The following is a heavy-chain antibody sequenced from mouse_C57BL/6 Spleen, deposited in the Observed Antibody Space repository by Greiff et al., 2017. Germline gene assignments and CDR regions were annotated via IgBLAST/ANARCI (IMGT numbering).Heavy chain of an antibody. CDR3: ARDITTVEGNYFDY. J-gene: IGHJ2*01. V-gene: IGHV1-82*01. CDR2: IYPGDGDT. Sequence: VKLQESGPELVKPGASVKISCKASGYAFSSSWMNWVKQRPGKGLEWIGRIYPGDGDTNYNGKFKGKATLTADKSSSTAYMQLSSLTSEDSAVYFCARDITTVEGNYFDYWGQGTTLTVSS. D-gene: IGHD1-1*01. CDR1: GYAFSSSW.